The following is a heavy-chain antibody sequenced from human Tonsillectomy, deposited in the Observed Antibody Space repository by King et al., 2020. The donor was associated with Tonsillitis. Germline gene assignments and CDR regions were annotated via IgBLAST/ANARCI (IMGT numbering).Heavy chain of an antibody. CDR1: GLTFSDAW. V-gene: IGHV3-15*01. D-gene: IGHD6-13*01. Sequence: VQLVESGGDLTKPGGSLRLSCVVSGLTFSDAWMTWVRQAPGKGLEWVGRIKSKGGGGTTDFAAPVKGRVTISRDESKNTVYLQMNSLKTEDTAVYYCVHVRGPSSWSLGSWGQGTLVTVSS. CDR2: IKSKGGGGTT. CDR3: VHVRGPSSWSLGS. J-gene: IGHJ1*01.